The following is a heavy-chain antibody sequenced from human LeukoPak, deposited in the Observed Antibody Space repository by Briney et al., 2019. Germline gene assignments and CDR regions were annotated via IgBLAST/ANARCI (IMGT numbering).Heavy chain of an antibody. J-gene: IGHJ4*02. CDR2: TNPNSGNT. V-gene: IGHV1-8*01. D-gene: IGHD6-19*01. CDR1: GSTFTSYD. CDR3: ARDDSSGWYYVY. Sequence: ASGKLSCKASGSTFTSYDINWVRQATGQGLKWTGWTNPNSGNTVYSQKFQGRVTMTMNTAISTTYMELSSLRAEDTAVYYCARDDSSGWYYVYWGQGTLVTVPS.